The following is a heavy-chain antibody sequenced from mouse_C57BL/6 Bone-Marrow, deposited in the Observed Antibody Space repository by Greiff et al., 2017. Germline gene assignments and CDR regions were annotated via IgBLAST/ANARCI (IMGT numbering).Heavy chain of an antibody. V-gene: IGHV3-6*01. CDR1: GYSITSGYY. CDR2: ISYDGSN. CDR3: ARVWLRRRGFAY. Sequence: EVQVVESGPGLVKPSQSLSLTCSVTGYSITSGYYWNWIRQFPGNKLEWMGYISYDGSNNYNPSLKNRISITRDSSKNQFFLKLNSVTTEDTATYYCARVWLRRRGFAYWGQGTLVTVSA. J-gene: IGHJ3*01. D-gene: IGHD2-2*01.